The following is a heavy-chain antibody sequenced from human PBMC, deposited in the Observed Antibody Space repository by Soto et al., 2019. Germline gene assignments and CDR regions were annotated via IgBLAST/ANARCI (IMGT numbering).Heavy chain of an antibody. V-gene: IGHV1-46*01. D-gene: IGHD6-19*01. J-gene: IGHJ3*02. CDR3: AREKWLVRRNDPFDI. CDR1: GYTFINYY. Sequence: ASVKVSCKASGYTFINYYMHWVRQAPGQGLEWMGVINPNGGSTTYAQKFQGRVTLTRDTSTNTVNMELSSLRSEDTAVYYCAREKWLVRRNDPFDIWGQGTMVTVSS. CDR2: INPNGGST.